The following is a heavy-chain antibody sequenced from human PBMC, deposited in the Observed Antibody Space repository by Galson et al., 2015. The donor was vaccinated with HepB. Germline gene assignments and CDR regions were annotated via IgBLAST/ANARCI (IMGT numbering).Heavy chain of an antibody. CDR3: AADTAMDFDY. V-gene: IGHV3-53*01. Sequence: SLRLSCAASGFTVSSHYMSWVRQAPGKGLEWVSVIYSGGSTYYADSVKGRFTISRDNSKNTLYLQMNSLRAEDTAVYYCAADTAMDFDYWGQGTLVTVSS. CDR1: GFTVSSHY. D-gene: IGHD5-18*01. CDR2: IYSGGST. J-gene: IGHJ4*02.